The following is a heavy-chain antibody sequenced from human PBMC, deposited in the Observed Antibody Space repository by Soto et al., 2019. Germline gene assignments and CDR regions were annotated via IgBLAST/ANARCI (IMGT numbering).Heavy chain of an antibody. CDR1: GFTFDDYS. CDR2: ISWDGRST. Sequence: EVQLVESGGVVVQPGESLRLSCAASGFTFDDYSMHWVRQAPGKGLEWVSLISWDGRSTYYADSVKGRFTVSRDNSKNSLYLQMNSLTTEDTAFYYCGKDGAITDYTYLDYWGQGAVVTVSS. D-gene: IGHD1-26*01. J-gene: IGHJ4*02. CDR3: GKDGAITDYTYLDY. V-gene: IGHV3-43*01.